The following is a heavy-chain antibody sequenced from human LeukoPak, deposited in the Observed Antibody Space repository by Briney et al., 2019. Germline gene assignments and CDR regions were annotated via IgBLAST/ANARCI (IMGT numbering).Heavy chain of an antibody. V-gene: IGHV5-10-1*01. CDR2: IDPSDSYT. D-gene: IGHD5-18*01. Sequence: GESLKISCKGSGYSFTNYWISWVRQMPGKGLEWMGRIDPSDSYTNFSPSFQGHVTTSTDKSISTAYLQWSSLKASDTAMYYCARLMNTAMALDAFDIWGQGTMVTVSS. J-gene: IGHJ3*02. CDR1: GYSFTNYW. CDR3: ARLMNTAMALDAFDI.